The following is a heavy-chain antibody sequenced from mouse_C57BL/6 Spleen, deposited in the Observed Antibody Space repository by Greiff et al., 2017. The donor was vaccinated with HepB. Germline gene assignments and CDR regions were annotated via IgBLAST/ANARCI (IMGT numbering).Heavy chain of an antibody. J-gene: IGHJ3*01. Sequence: EVQLVESEGGLVQPGSSMKLSCTASGFTFSDYYMAWVRQVPEKGLEWVANINYDGSSTYYLDSLKSRFIISRDNAKNILYLQMSSLKSEDTATYYCARADYYGSPFAYWGQGTLVTVSA. CDR1: GFTFSDYY. D-gene: IGHD1-1*01. CDR2: INYDGSST. V-gene: IGHV5-16*01. CDR3: ARADYYGSPFAY.